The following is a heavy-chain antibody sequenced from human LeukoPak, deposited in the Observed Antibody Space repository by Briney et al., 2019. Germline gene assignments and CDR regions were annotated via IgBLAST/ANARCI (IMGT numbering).Heavy chain of an antibody. D-gene: IGHD3-9*01. V-gene: IGHV3-21*01. J-gene: IGHJ6*02. Sequence: GGSLRLSYAASGFTFSDYSMTWVRQAPGKGLEWVSSISSGSTYTYYADAVKGRFTISRDNAKNSLFLQMNSLRAEDTAVYYCARELRYAYDVLTGYYEYYYYFGLDVWGQGITVTVSS. CDR1: GFTFSDYS. CDR2: ISSGSTYT. CDR3: ARELRYAYDVLTGYYEYYYYFGLDV.